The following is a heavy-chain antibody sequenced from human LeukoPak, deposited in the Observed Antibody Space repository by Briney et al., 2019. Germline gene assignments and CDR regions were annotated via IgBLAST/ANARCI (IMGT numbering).Heavy chain of an antibody. CDR2: MDYSGNT. J-gene: IGHJ1*01. CDR1: GGSISSYY. CDR3: ARVLRGYTGYDLGLIQH. V-gene: IGHV4-59*01. D-gene: IGHD5-12*01. Sequence: SETLSLTCTVSGGSISSYYWSWIRQPPGKGLEWIGYMDYSGNTNYNPSLKSRVAISVDTSKNQFSLKLSSVTAADTAVYYCARVLRGYTGYDLGLIQHWGQGTLVTVSS.